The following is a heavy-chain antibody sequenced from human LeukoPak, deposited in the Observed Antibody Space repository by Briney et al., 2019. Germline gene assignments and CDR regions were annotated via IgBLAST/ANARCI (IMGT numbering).Heavy chain of an antibody. J-gene: IGHJ4*02. D-gene: IGHD6-13*01. CDR1: GFSLSTSGVG. CDR2: IYWDDDK. V-gene: IGHV2-5*02. CDR3: AHNVAAAVPDRVGSDY. Sequence: ESGPTLVKPTQTLTLTCTFSGFSLSTSGVGVGWIRQPPGQALEWLALIYWDDDKRDSPSLKSRLPIAKDTSKNHVVLTMTNMDPVDTATYYCAHNVAAAVPDRVGSDYLVQGTLVTVSS.